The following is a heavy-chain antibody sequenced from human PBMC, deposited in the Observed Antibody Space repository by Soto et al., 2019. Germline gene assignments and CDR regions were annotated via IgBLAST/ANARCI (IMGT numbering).Heavy chain of an antibody. CDR1: AFTFSSYW. J-gene: IGHJ3*02. CDR3: ARDVNGYYDSSGYFLEDAFVI. Sequence: EVQLVESGGGLVQPGGSLRLSCAASAFTFSSYWMSWVRQAPGKGLEWVANIKQDGSEKYYVDSVKGRFTISRDNAKNSLYLQMRSLRAEDTAVYYCARDVNGYYDSSGYFLEDAFVILGQGTMVTVSS. D-gene: IGHD3-22*01. CDR2: IKQDGSEK. V-gene: IGHV3-7*01.